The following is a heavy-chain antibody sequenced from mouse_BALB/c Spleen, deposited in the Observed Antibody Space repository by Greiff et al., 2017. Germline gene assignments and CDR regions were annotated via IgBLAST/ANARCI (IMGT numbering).Heavy chain of an antibody. D-gene: IGHD1-1*01. CDR3: TLYYGSSSNWYFDV. CDR1: GYTFTSYW. J-gene: IGHJ1*01. V-gene: IGHV1-5*01. CDR2: IYPGNSDT. Sequence: VQLKQSGTVLARPGASVKMSCKASGYTFTSYWMHWVKQRPGQGLEWIGAIYPGNSDTSYNQKFKGKAKLTAVTSTSTAYMELSSLTNEDSAVYYCTLYYGSSSNWYFDVWGAGTTVTVSS.